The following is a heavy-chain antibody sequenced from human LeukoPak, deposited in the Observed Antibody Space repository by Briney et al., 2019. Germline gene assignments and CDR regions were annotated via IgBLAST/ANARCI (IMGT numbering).Heavy chain of an antibody. CDR1: GFSFSSYW. V-gene: IGHV3-7*03. J-gene: IGHJ4*02. Sequence: GGSLRLSCAASGFSFSSYWMNWVRQAPGKGLEWVAKINQDGSEQYFVDSVKGRFTISRDNAKNSLYLQMNSLRAEDTAVYYCARDLAVAGYWGQGTLVTVSS. D-gene: IGHD6-19*01. CDR3: ARDLAVAGY. CDR2: INQDGSEQ.